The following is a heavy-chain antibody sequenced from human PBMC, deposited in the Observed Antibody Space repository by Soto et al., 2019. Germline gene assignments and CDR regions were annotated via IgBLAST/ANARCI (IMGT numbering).Heavy chain of an antibody. V-gene: IGHV4-30-2*03. D-gene: IGHD5-18*01. Sequence: SETLSLTCAVSGGSISSGGYSWSWIRQPPGKGLEWIGYIYHSGSTYYNPSLKSRVTISVDTSKNQFSLKLSSVTAADTAVYYCARRPDRAGLGGQLGLTHYYYYYYGMGVWGQGTTVTVSS. CDR1: GGSISSGGYS. J-gene: IGHJ6*02. CDR3: ARRPDRAGLGGQLGLTHYYYYYYGMGV. CDR2: IYHSGST.